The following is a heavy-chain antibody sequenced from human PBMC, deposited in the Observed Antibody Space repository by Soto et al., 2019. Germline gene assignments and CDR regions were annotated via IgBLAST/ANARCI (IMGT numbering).Heavy chain of an antibody. J-gene: IGHJ6*02. Sequence: QVQLVQSGAEVKKPGSSVKVSCKASGGTFSSYAISWVRQAPGQGLEWMGGIIPIFGTANYAQKFQGRVTITADESTSTAYMELSRLRSEDTAVYYCARDGPSMVRGVIGYYYYGMDVWGQGTTVTVSS. V-gene: IGHV1-69*01. CDR1: GGTFSSYA. D-gene: IGHD3-10*01. CDR2: IIPIFGTA. CDR3: ARDGPSMVRGVIGYYYYGMDV.